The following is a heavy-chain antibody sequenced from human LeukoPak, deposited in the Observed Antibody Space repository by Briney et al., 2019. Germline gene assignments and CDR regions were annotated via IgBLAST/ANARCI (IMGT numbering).Heavy chain of an antibody. CDR1: GFTFSSYS. CDR2: ISSSSSYI. J-gene: IGHJ6*03. Sequence: GGSLRLSCAASGFTFSSYSMNWVRQAPGKGLEWVSSISSSSSYIYYADSLKGRFTISKDNAKNSLYLQMSSLRAEDTAVYYCARDPLGYCSGGSCYYYYVDVWGKGTTVTVSS. D-gene: IGHD2-15*01. CDR3: ARDPLGYCSGGSCYYYYVDV. V-gene: IGHV3-21*01.